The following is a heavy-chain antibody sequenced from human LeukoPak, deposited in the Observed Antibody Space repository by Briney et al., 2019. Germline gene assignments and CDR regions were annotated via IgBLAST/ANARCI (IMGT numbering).Heavy chain of an antibody. D-gene: IGHD1-14*01. V-gene: IGHV1-18*01. J-gene: IGHJ6*04. CDR1: GYTFTTQG. CDR3: ATGYPLTGHYYGMDV. Sequence: ASVKVSCKAYGYTFTTQGISWVRQAPGQGLEWMGWINPYNGDTNYAQKFQGRVTMTTDTSTSTAYMELRSLRSDDTAVYYCATGYPLTGHYYGMDVWGKGTTVTVSP. CDR2: INPYNGDT.